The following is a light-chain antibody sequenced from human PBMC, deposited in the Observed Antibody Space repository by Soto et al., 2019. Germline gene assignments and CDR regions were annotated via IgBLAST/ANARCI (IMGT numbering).Light chain of an antibody. Sequence: TQPAYVSRSSRQSLTISSNGNSSYIGSYNFVSWYQHHPGEVPKLLIYDVTNRPSGVSNRLSASKSGNTASLIISGLQAEDEAEYYCSSHTSSRSLVFGTGTKVTVL. CDR3: SSHTSSRSLV. CDR1: SSYIGSYNF. CDR2: DVT. J-gene: IGLJ1*01. V-gene: IGLV2-14*03.